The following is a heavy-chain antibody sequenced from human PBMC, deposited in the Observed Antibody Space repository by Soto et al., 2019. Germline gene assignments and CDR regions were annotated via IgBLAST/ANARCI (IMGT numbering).Heavy chain of an antibody. V-gene: IGHV3-30*03. CDR3: AITSVADASFDY. D-gene: IGHD5-12*01. J-gene: IGHJ4*02. CDR2: ISYDGGET. Sequence: QVQLVESGGGVVHPGRSLSLSCAGSGFIFSNYGMHWVRQAPGKGLEWVAFISYDGGETFYADSVKGRFTISRDNSKGTVLLHMNGLKKEDTAVYYCAITSVADASFDYWGQGTLVTVSS. CDR1: GFIFSNYG.